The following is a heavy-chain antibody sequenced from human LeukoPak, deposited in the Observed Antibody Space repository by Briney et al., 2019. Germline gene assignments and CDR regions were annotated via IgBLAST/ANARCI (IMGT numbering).Heavy chain of an antibody. J-gene: IGHJ4*02. CDR3: AKDCVAAAGSSWGYFDY. CDR1: GFTFSSYA. Sequence: GGSLRLSCVATGFTFSSYAMTWVRQAPGKGLEWVSVISGSGGSTYYADSVKGRFTISRDNSKKRLYLQMNSLRAEDTAIYYCAKDCVAAAGSSWGYFDYWGQGTLVTVSS. CDR2: ISGSGGST. D-gene: IGHD6-25*01. V-gene: IGHV3-23*01.